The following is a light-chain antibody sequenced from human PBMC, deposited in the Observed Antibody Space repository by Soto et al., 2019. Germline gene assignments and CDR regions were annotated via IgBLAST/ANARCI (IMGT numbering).Light chain of an antibody. J-gene: IGLJ2*01. V-gene: IGLV2-8*01. Sequence: QSALTQPPSASGSPGQSVTISCTGTSSDVCGYNYVSWYQQHPGKVPKLMIYEVSERPSGVPDRFSGSKSGNTASLTVSGHQAEDVADYYCISYAGSKGVFGGGTKVTVL. CDR3: ISYAGSKGV. CDR1: SSDVCGYNY. CDR2: EVS.